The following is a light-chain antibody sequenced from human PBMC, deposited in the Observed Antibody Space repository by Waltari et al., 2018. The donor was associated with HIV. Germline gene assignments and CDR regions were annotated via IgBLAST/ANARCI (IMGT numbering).Light chain of an antibody. Sequence: SYVLTQPPSVSVAPGQTARITCVGDILENKNVHWYQQKPGQAPVLVIYDFSGRPSGIPERFSGSKSGTSASLAITGLQAEDEADYYCHSYDNTLSGSVVFGGGTKLTVL. J-gene: IGLJ2*01. CDR1: ILENKN. CDR3: HSYDNTLSGSVV. V-gene: IGLV3-21*02. CDR2: DFS.